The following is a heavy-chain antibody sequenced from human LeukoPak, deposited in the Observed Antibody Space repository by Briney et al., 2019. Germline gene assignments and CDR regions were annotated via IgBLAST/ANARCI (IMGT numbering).Heavy chain of an antibody. CDR3: ARDLHAPGFEELFDY. Sequence: GASVKVSCKATGYTFTTYGISWVRQAPGQGLEWMGWINPYNGNTNSAQQLQGRVTMTTDTSTNTAYMELRSLRSDDTAVYYCARDLHAPGFEELFDYWDQGTLVTVSS. J-gene: IGHJ4*02. D-gene: IGHD3-10*01. CDR2: INPYNGNT. V-gene: IGHV1-18*01. CDR1: GYTFTTYG.